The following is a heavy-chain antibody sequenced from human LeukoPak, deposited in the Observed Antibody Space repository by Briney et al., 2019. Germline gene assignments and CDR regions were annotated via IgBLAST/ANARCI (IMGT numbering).Heavy chain of an antibody. V-gene: IGHV3-33*01. D-gene: IGHD3-3*01. J-gene: IGHJ6*02. CDR2: IWYDGSNK. CDR1: GFSFSSYG. Sequence: GGSLRLSCAASGFSFSSYGMQWVRQTPGKGLEWVTVIWYDGSNKYYAESVKGRFTISRDNSKNTLYLQMNSLRAEDTAVYYCASLRSGPRYGMDVWGQGTTVTVS. CDR3: ASLRSGPRYGMDV.